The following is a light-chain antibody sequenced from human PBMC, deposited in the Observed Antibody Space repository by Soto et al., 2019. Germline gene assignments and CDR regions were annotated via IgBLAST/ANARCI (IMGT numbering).Light chain of an antibody. V-gene: IGKV1-39*01. Sequence: IQITQSPSSLSASVGDRVTITCRASQSISTYLHWYQQKPGKAPNLLIYAASTLQSGVPSRFSGSGSGTDFTLTISSLQPEDFANYFCQHGYSTPLTFGGGTKVDIK. CDR1: QSISTY. J-gene: IGKJ4*01. CDR3: QHGYSTPLT. CDR2: AAS.